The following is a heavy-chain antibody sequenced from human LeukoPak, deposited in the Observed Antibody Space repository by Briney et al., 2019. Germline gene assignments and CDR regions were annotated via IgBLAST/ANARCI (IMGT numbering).Heavy chain of an antibody. J-gene: IGHJ4*02. CDR3: ARVPGPYTTSRFDF. Sequence: ASVRVSCKTSGYTFTGYYLHWVRQAPGQRPEWMGRIDPDSGGTHYGQKFQGWVTVTRDTSITTVYMELSGLTSDDTAVYYCARVPGPYTTSRFDFWGQGTLVTVSS. D-gene: IGHD2-2*02. V-gene: IGHV1-2*04. CDR2: IDPDSGGT. CDR1: GYTFTGYY.